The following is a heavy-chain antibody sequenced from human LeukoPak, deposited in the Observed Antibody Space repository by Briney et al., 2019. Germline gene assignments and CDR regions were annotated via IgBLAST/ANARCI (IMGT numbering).Heavy chain of an antibody. V-gene: IGHV1-2*04. D-gene: IGHD6-19*01. CDR1: GYTFTGYY. CDR2: IHPNSGGT. CDR3: ARESSSVAGPRGFDY. J-gene: IGHJ4*02. Sequence: ASVKVSCKASGYTFTGYYMHWVRQAPGQGLEWMGWIHPNSGGTNYAQKFQGWVTMTRDTSISTAYMELSRLRSDDTAVYYCARESSSVAGPRGFDYWGQGTLVTVSS.